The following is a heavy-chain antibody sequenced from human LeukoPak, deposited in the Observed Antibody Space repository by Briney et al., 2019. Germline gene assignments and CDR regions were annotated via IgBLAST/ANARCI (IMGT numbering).Heavy chain of an antibody. CDR1: GYTFTSYG. CDR2: ISAYNGNT. J-gene: IGHJ4*02. Sequence: ASVKVSCKASGYTFTSYGISWVRQAPGQGLEWMGWISAYNGNTNYAQKLQGRVTMTTDTSTSTAYMELRSLRSDDTAVYYCARVRRDDILTGYPYYFDYWGQGTLVTVSS. V-gene: IGHV1-18*01. D-gene: IGHD3-9*01. CDR3: ARVRRDDILTGYPYYFDY.